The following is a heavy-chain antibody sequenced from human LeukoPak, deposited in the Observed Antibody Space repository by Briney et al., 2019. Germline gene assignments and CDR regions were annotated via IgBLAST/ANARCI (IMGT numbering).Heavy chain of an antibody. CDR3: ARTSPSPLWFGEALNYYSYYGMDV. J-gene: IGHJ6*02. CDR2: ISAYNGNT. Sequence: GASVKVSCKAAGYTFTSYGISWVRQAPGQGLEWMGWISAYNGNTNYAQKLQGRVTMNTDTSTSRAYMELRSLRSDDTAVYYCARTSPSPLWFGEALNYYSYYGMDVWGQGTTVTVSS. CDR1: GYTFTSYG. D-gene: IGHD3-10*01. V-gene: IGHV1-18*01.